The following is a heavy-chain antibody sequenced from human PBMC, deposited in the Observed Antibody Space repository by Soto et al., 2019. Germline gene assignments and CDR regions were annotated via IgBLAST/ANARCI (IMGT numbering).Heavy chain of an antibody. CDR1: GFTFSSYA. CDR2: ISYDGSNK. CDR3: ARDARYYYYMDV. Sequence: QVQLVESGGGVVQPGRSLRLSCAASGFTFSSYAMHWVRQAPGKGMEWVAVISYDGSNKYYADYVKGRFTISRDNSNNTLYLQMNSLRAEDTAVYYCARDARYYYYMDVWGNGTTVTVSS. V-gene: IGHV3-30-3*01. J-gene: IGHJ6*03.